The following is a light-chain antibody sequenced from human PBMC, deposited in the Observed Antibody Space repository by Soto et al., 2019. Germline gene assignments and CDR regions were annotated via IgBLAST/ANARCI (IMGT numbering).Light chain of an antibody. CDR3: QQCGSSFLGVS. V-gene: IGKV3-20*01. CDR2: GAS. J-gene: IGKJ4*01. Sequence: EIVLTQSPGTLSLSPGERATLSCRASQSVSSSYLAWYQQKPGQAPRLLIYGASSRATGIPDRFSGSGSGTDFTLTISRLEPEDFAVYYCQQCGSSFLGVSFGGGTKVDIK. CDR1: QSVSSSY.